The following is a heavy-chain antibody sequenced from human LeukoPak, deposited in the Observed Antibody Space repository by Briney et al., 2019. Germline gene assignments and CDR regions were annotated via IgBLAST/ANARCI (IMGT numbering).Heavy chain of an antibody. CDR3: AKWDTYYDSSGYYFY. V-gene: IGHV3-23*01. D-gene: IGHD3-22*01. CDR2: ISASGGST. Sequence: GGSLRLSCAASGFTFTSYAMSWVRQAPKKGLEWVSVISASGGSTNYADSVKGRFTISRDNSKNTLYLQMNSLRAEDTAVYYCAKWDTYYDSSGYYFYWGQGTLVTVSS. CDR1: GFTFTSYA. J-gene: IGHJ4*02.